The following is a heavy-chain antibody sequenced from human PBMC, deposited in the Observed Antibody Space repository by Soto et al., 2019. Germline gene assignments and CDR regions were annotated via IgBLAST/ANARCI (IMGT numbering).Heavy chain of an antibody. D-gene: IGHD2-2*01. CDR2: ISSSGETT. J-gene: IGHJ6*02. CDR1: GFTFSSFA. Sequence: EVQLLESGGGLVQPGGSLRLSCAASGFTFSSFAMTWVRQAPGEGLEWVSSISSSGETTYYSDSVKGRFTISRDISKNMVYLQMTGLIAEDTAVYFCVQDWTGNRCPCMVVWGQGTTVTVSS. V-gene: IGHV3-23*01. CDR3: VQDWTGNRCPCMVV.